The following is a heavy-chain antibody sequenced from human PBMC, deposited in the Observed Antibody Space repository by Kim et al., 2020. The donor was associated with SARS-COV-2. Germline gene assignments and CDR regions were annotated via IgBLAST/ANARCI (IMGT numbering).Heavy chain of an antibody. CDR1: GGSISSYY. CDR2: IYYSGST. D-gene: IGHD6-19*01. Sequence: SETLSLTCTVSGGSISSYYWSWIRQPPGKGLEWIGYIYYSGSTNYNPSLKSRVTISVDTSKNQFSLKLSSVTAADTAVYYCARGRIAVAGTGFDYWGQGT. V-gene: IGHV4-59*01. J-gene: IGHJ4*02. CDR3: ARGRIAVAGTGFDY.